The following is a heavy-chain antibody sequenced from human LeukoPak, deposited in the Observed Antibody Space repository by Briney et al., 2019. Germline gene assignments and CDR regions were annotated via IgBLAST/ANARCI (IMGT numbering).Heavy chain of an antibody. CDR2: ISDSGGST. Sequence: GGTLRLSCEASGFTFNIYDMTWVRQAPGKGLDWVSSISDSGGSTYYADSLKGRFTISRDNARNSLYLQMNSLRAEDTAVYYCARDGSGYDDAFDIWGQGTMVTVSS. CDR1: GFTFNIYD. J-gene: IGHJ3*02. CDR3: ARDGSGYDDAFDI. V-gene: IGHV3-21*01. D-gene: IGHD3-10*01.